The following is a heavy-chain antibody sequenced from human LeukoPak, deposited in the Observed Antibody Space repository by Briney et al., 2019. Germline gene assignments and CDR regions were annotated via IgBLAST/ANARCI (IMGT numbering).Heavy chain of an antibody. Sequence: ASVKVSCKVSGYTLTELSMHWVRQAPGQGLEWMGWISAYNGNTNYAQKLQGRVTMTTDTSTSTAYMELRSLRSDDTAVYYCAKQSGSGSYYPNWFDPWGQGTLVTVSS. J-gene: IGHJ5*02. D-gene: IGHD3-10*01. CDR1: GYTLTELS. CDR3: AKQSGSGSYYPNWFDP. CDR2: ISAYNGNT. V-gene: IGHV1-18*01.